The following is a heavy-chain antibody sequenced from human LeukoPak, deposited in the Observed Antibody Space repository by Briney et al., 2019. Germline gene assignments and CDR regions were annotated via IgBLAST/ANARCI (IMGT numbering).Heavy chain of an antibody. J-gene: IGHJ4*02. V-gene: IGHV3-66*01. CDR2: IYSGGST. D-gene: IGHD3-16*01. Sequence: PGGSLRLSCAASGFTFSDYYMSWIRQAPGKGLEWVSVIYSGGSTYYADSVKGRFTISRDNSKNTLYLQMNSLRAEDTAVYYCMITFGGVMLDYDYWGQGTLVTVSS. CDR1: GFTFSDYY. CDR3: MITFGGVMLDYDY.